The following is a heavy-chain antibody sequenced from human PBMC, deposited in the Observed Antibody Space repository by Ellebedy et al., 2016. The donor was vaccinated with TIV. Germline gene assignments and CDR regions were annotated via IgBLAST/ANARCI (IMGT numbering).Heavy chain of an antibody. D-gene: IGHD3-3*01. CDR2: INHSGST. CDR3: ARGRRFFYYYGMDV. CDR1: GGSFSGYS. V-gene: IGHV4-34*01. Sequence: MPSETLSPTCAVYGGSFSGYSWSWIRQSPGKGLEWIGEINHSGSTNYNPSLKSRITISVDTSKNQFSLKLSSVTAADTAVYYCARGRRFFYYYGMDVWGQGTTVTVSS. J-gene: IGHJ6*02.